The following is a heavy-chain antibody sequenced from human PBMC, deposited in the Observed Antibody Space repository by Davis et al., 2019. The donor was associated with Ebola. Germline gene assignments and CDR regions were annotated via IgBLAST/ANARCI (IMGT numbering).Heavy chain of an antibody. CDR2: IIPIFGTA. D-gene: IGHD1-26*01. Sequence: SVKVSCKASGGTFNSYAISWVRQAPGQGLEWMGGIIPIFGTANYAQKFQGRVTITADESTSTAYMELSSLRSEDTAVYYCAKGRVVVGATFDYWGQGTLVTVSS. J-gene: IGHJ4*02. CDR3: AKGRVVVGATFDY. V-gene: IGHV1-69*13. CDR1: GGTFNSYA.